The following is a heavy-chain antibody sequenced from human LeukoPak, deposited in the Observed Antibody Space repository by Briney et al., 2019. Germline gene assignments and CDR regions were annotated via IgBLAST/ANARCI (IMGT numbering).Heavy chain of an antibody. D-gene: IGHD3-10*01. Sequence: GGSLRLSCAASGFTFTTYDMHWVRQVTGGGLEWVSSISSAGYTYYPDSVEGRFTISRENAKNSLYLQMNSLRAEDTAVYYCAKEIYYYGSGSQHETYYFDYWGQGTLVTVSS. CDR3: AKEIYYYGSGSQHETYYFDY. J-gene: IGHJ4*02. CDR1: GFTFTTYD. CDR2: ISSAGYT. V-gene: IGHV3-13*01.